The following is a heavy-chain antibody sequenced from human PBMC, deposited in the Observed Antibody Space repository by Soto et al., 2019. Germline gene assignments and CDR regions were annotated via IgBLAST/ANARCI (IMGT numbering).Heavy chain of an antibody. Sequence: QVQLVQSGAEVKKPGASVKVSCKASGYTFTSYAMHWVRQAPGQRLEWMGWINAGNGNTKYSQKFQGRVTITRDTSASTAYMELSSLRSEDTAVYYCARDKIIGIPLPVDYWGQGPLVTVSS. CDR2: INAGNGNT. CDR3: ARDKIIGIPLPVDY. D-gene: IGHD3-10*01. J-gene: IGHJ4*02. CDR1: GYTFTSYA. V-gene: IGHV1-3*01.